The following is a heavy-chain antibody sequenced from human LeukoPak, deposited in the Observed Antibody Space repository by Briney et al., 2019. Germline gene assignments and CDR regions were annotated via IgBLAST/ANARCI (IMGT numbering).Heavy chain of an antibody. CDR2: IIPIFGTA. Sequence: GSSVKVSCKASGGTFSSYAISWVRQAPGQGLERREGIIPIFGTANYAQKFQGRVTITTDESTSTAYMELSSLRSEDTAVYYCARVGYSYGYGADAYYYYYYMDVWGKGTTVTVSS. J-gene: IGHJ6*03. CDR3: ARVGYSYGYGADAYYYYYYMDV. CDR1: GGTFSSYA. V-gene: IGHV1-69*05. D-gene: IGHD5-18*01.